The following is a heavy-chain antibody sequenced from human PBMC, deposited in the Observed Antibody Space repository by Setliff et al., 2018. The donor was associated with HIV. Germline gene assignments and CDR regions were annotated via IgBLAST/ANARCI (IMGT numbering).Heavy chain of an antibody. D-gene: IGHD5-12*01. CDR2: IYPGDSDT. CDR3: ARSSGYDFDY. V-gene: IGHV5-51*01. CDR1: GYSFTTHW. Sequence: PGESLKISCETSGYSFTTHWIGWVRQMPGRGLEWMGIIYPGDSDTRYSPSFQGQVTISADKSISAAYLQWSSLKASDTAIYYCARSSGYDFDYWGQGTLVTVSS. J-gene: IGHJ4*02.